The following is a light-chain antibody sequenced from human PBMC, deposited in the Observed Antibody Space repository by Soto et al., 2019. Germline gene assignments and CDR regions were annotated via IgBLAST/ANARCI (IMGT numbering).Light chain of an antibody. CDR3: QQRSNWPPT. CDR2: GAS. CDR1: QSVSNNY. Sequence: EIVLTPFPGTLSLSPGERATLSCRASQSVSNNYLAWYQQKPGQAPRLLIYGASNRATGIPARFSGSGSGTDFTLTISSLEPEDFAVYYCQQRSNWPPTFGQGTRLEIK. V-gene: IGKV3-11*01. J-gene: IGKJ5*01.